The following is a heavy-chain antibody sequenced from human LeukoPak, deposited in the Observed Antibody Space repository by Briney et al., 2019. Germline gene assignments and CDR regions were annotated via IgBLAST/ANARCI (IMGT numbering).Heavy chain of an antibody. V-gene: IGHV3-11*01. CDR3: ARALPGGDGYNYDAFDI. CDR1: GFTFSDYY. D-gene: IGHD5-12*01. CDR2: ISSSGSTI. J-gene: IGHJ3*02. Sequence: GGSLSLSCAASGFTFSDYYMSWIRQAPGKGLEWVSYISSSGSTIYYADSVKGRFTISRDNAKNSLYLQMNSLRAEDTAVYYCARALPGGDGYNYDAFDIWGQGTMVTVSS.